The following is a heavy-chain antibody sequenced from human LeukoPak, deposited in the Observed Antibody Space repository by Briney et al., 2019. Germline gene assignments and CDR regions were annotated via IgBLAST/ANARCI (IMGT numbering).Heavy chain of an antibody. D-gene: IGHD6-19*01. CDR1: GGSFSGYY. CDR2: INHSGST. CDR3: ARTGYSSGWYPFDY. J-gene: IGHJ4*02. Sequence: PSETLSLTCAVYGGSFSGYYWSWIRQPPGKGLEWIGEINHSGSTNYNPSLKSRVTISVDTSKNQFSLKLSSVTAADTAVYYCARTGYSSGWYPFDYWGQGTLVTASS. V-gene: IGHV4-34*01.